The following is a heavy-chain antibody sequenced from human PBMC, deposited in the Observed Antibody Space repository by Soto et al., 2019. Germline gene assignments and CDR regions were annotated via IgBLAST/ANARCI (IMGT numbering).Heavy chain of an antibody. Sequence: VASVKVSCKASGYTFTSYGISWVRQAPGQGLEWMGWISAYNGNTNYAQKLQGRVTMTTDTSTSTAYMELRSLRSDDTAVYYCARWVGYYDFSSGYYDYGMDVWGQGTPVTVSS. V-gene: IGHV1-18*04. D-gene: IGHD3-3*01. J-gene: IGHJ6*02. CDR2: ISAYNGNT. CDR1: GYTFTSYG. CDR3: ARWVGYYDFSSGYYDYGMDV.